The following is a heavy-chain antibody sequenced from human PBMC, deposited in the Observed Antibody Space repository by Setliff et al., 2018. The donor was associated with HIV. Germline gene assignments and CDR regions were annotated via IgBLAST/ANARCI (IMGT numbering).Heavy chain of an antibody. J-gene: IGHJ3*02. Sequence: GGSLRLSCAASGFTFSTTWMYWVRQAPGKGLVWISRINTDGSSTTYADSVKGRFTISRDNAKNTLYLQMNSLRAEDTAVYYCAAQYLRVDDAFDIWGQGTMVTVSS. D-gene: IGHD2-2*01. V-gene: IGHV3-74*01. CDR1: GFTFSTTW. CDR2: INTDGSST. CDR3: AAQYLRVDDAFDI.